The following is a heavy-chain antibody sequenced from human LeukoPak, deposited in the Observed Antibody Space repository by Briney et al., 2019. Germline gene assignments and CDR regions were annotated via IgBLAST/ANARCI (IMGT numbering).Heavy chain of an antibody. Sequence: PSETLSLTCAVYGGAFSGYYWSWIRQPPGKGLEWIGKINHSGSTNYNPSLKGRVTISVDTSKNQFSLKLSPVTAADTAVYYCARPGIEQQLNAFDIWGQGTMVTVSS. J-gene: IGHJ3*02. D-gene: IGHD6-13*01. V-gene: IGHV4-34*01. CDR1: GGAFSGYY. CDR3: ARPGIEQQLNAFDI. CDR2: INHSGST.